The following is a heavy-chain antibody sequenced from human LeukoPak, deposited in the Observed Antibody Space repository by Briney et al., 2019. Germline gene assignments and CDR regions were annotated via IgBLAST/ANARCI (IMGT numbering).Heavy chain of an antibody. CDR3: ADTSGYYGYWYFDL. CDR2: IYYSGST. D-gene: IGHD3-22*01. Sequence: SENLSLTCTVSGGSINSTNYYWGWIRQPPGKGLEWIGSIYYSGSTYYNPSLKSRVTISVDTSKNQFSLKLSSVTAADTAVCYCADTSGYYGYWYFDLWGRGTLVTVSS. CDR1: GGSINSTNYY. J-gene: IGHJ2*01. V-gene: IGHV4-39*01.